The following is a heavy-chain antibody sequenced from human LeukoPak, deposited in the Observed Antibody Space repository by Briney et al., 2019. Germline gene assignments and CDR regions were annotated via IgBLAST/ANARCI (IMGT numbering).Heavy chain of an antibody. CDR2: INSDGSST. J-gene: IGHJ4*02. Sequence: GGSLRLSCAASGFTFSSYWMHWVRQAPEKGLVWVSRINSDGSSTSYADSVKGRFTISRDNAKNTLYLQMNSLRAEDTAVYYCAKVMCSGGSCPTDWGQGTLVTVSS. V-gene: IGHV3-74*01. CDR3: AKVMCSGGSCPTD. D-gene: IGHD2-15*01. CDR1: GFTFSSYW.